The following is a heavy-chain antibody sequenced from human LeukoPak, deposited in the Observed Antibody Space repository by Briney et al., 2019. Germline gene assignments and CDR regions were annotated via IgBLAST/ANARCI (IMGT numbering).Heavy chain of an antibody. Sequence: ASVKVSCKASGYTFTSYGISWVRQAPGQGLEWMGWISAYNGNTNYAQKLQGRVTMSTDTSTSTAYMGLRSLRSDDTAVYYCARRGIAVAGTSLGWYFDLWGRGTLVTVSS. V-gene: IGHV1-18*01. CDR3: ARRGIAVAGTSLGWYFDL. D-gene: IGHD6-19*01. CDR1: GYTFTSYG. J-gene: IGHJ2*01. CDR2: ISAYNGNT.